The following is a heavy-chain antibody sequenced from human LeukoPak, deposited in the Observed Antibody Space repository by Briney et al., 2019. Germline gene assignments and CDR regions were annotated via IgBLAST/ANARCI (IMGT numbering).Heavy chain of an antibody. CDR1: GTSVSSGAYS. D-gene: IGHD1-1*01. CDR3: ATWRTAKTGFDY. CDR2: IYYSGNT. Sequence: SQTLSLTCTVSGTSVSSGAYSWSWVRQHPGKGLEWIAYIYYSGNTYYNPSLKSRVTISVDTSKNQFSLRLSSVTAADTAVYYCATWRTAKTGFDYWGQGTLVTVSS. J-gene: IGHJ4*02. V-gene: IGHV4-31*03.